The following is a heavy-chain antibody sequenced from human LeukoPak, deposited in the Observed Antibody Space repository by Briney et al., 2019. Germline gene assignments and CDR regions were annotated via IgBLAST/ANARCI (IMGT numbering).Heavy chain of an antibody. CDR2: INQDGGEK. Sequence: TGGSLRLSCAASGFSAYWMNWVRQAPGKGLEWVSNINQDGGEKYYVDSGKGRFTISRDNAKNSLYLQMNSLRAEDTAVYYCARDGGGAFDYWGQGTLVTVSS. V-gene: IGHV3-7*01. D-gene: IGHD3-16*01. CDR1: GFSAYW. CDR3: ARDGGGAFDY. J-gene: IGHJ4*02.